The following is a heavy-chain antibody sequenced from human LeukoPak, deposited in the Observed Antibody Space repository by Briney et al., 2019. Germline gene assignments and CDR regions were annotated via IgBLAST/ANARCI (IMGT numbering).Heavy chain of an antibody. CDR3: ARSSPGIAVAGTIDY. CDR1: GFTFSSYW. CDR2: INWNGGST. D-gene: IGHD6-19*01. V-gene: IGHV3-20*04. Sequence: GGSLRLSWAASGFTFSSYWMSWVRQAPGKGLEWVSGINWNGGSTSYADAVKDRFTISRHNAKNSLYLQMNSLRAEDTALYYCARSSPGIAVAGTIDYWGQGTLVTVSS. J-gene: IGHJ4*02.